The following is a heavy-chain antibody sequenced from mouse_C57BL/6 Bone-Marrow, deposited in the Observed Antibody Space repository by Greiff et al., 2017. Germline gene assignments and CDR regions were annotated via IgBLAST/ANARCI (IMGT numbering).Heavy chain of an antibody. Sequence: VQLLQSGPELVKPGASVKISCKASGYSFTGYYMNWVKQSPEKSLEWIGEINPRTGGTTYTQKFKAKATLTVDKSSSTAYMQLKSLTSEDTAVYDCARGEFMTTVVAPYYFDYWGQGTTLTVSS. J-gene: IGHJ2*01. CDR2: INPRTGGT. V-gene: IGHV1-42*01. CDR1: GYSFTGYY. D-gene: IGHD1-1*01. CDR3: ARGEFMTTVVAPYYFDY.